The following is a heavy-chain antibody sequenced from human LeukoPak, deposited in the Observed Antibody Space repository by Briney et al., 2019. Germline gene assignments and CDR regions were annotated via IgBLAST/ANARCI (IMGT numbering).Heavy chain of an antibody. J-gene: IGHJ4*02. CDR2: ISAYNGNT. V-gene: IGHV1-18*01. D-gene: IGHD3-3*01. Sequence: ASVKVSCKASGYTFTSYGISWVRQAPGQGLEWMGWISAYNGNTNYAQKLQGRVTMTTDTSTSTAYMELRSLRSDDTAVYYCARPAGFWRGYYRGYYFDYWGQGTLVTVSS. CDR3: ARPAGFWRGYYRGYYFDY. CDR1: GYTFTSYG.